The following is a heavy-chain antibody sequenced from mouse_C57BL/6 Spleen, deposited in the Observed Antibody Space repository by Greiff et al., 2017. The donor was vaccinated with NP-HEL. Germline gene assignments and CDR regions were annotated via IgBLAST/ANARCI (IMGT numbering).Heavy chain of an antibody. CDR3: ARGGYWDY. D-gene: IGHD3-1*01. V-gene: IGHV3-6*01. J-gene: IGHJ2*01. Sequence: EVKVEESGPGLVKPSQSLSLTCSVTGYSITSGYYWNWIRQFPGNKLEWMGYISYDGSNNYNPSLKNRISITRDTSKNQFFLKLKSVTTEDTATYYCARGGYWDYWGQGTTLTVSS. CDR1: GYSITSGYY. CDR2: ISYDGSN.